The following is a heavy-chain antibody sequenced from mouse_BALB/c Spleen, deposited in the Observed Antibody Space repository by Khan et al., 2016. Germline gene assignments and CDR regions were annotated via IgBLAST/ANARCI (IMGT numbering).Heavy chain of an antibody. Sequence: VQLQQSDPDLVKPGASVKISCKASGYSFTAYYMYWVKQSHGKSLEWIGRITPNNGATTFNQKFKGKAILTVDKSSTTAYMELRSLASEDSAVYYCARGDYVNWGQGTTLTVSS. D-gene: IGHD2-4*01. CDR2: ITPNNGAT. V-gene: IGHV1-18*01. J-gene: IGHJ2*01. CDR3: ARGDYVN. CDR1: GYSFTAYY.